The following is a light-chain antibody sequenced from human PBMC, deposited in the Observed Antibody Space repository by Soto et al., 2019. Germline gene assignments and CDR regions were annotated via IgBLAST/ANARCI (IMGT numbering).Light chain of an antibody. Sequence: EVVLTQSPGTLSVSPGEIATLSCRASQSVSGSDLAWYQQKPGQTPRLLMYGASNRSTGIPDRFSGSGSGTDFTLSISRLDPEDFAVYYCQQYGTSPLMFGGGTKVELK. CDR1: QSVSGSD. V-gene: IGKV3-20*01. J-gene: IGKJ4*02. CDR2: GAS. CDR3: QQYGTSPLM.